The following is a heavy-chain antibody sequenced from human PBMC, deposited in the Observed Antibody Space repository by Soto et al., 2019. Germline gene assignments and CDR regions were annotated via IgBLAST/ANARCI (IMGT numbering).Heavy chain of an antibody. D-gene: IGHD2-15*01. CDR3: AKDPRSPYCSGGSCYLGRGWFDP. CDR2: ISYDGSNK. Sequence: GGSLRLSCAASGFTFSSYGMHWVRQAPGKGLEWVAVISYDGSNKYYADSVKGRFTISRDNSKNTLYPQMNSLRAEDTAVYYCAKDPRSPYCSGGSCYLGRGWFDPWGQGTLVTVSS. CDR1: GFTFSSYG. J-gene: IGHJ5*02. V-gene: IGHV3-30*18.